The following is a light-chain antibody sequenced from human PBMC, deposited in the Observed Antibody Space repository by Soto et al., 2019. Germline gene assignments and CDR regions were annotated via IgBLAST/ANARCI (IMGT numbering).Light chain of an antibody. CDR2: DNN. Sequence: QSVLTQPPSVSAAPGQTFTISCSGSSTNIGNNYVSWYQHLPGTAPKLLIYDNNKRPSGIPDRFSGSKSGASATLGITGLQTGDEADYYCESWDSSLSAVVFGGGTKVTVL. CDR3: ESWDSSLSAVV. J-gene: IGLJ2*01. V-gene: IGLV1-51*01. CDR1: STNIGNNY.